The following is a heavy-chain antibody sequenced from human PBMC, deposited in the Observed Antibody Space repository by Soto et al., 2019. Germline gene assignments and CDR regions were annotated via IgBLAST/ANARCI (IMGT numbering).Heavy chain of an antibody. J-gene: IGHJ5*02. V-gene: IGHV4-61*01. CDR3: ASLMGDDFWSGYYRNWFDP. CDR2: IYYSGST. D-gene: IGHD3-3*01. Sequence: SETLSLTCTVSGGSVSSGSYYWSWIRQPPGKGLEWIGYIYYSGSTNYNPSLKSRVTISVDTSKNQFSLKLSSVTAADTAVYYCASLMGDDFWSGYYRNWFDPWGQGTLVTVSS. CDR1: GGSVSSGSYY.